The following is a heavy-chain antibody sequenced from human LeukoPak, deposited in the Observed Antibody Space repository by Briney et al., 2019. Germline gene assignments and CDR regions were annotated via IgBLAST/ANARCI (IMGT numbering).Heavy chain of an antibody. CDR3: TIMTHCTGGTCYSYDH. V-gene: IGHV1-18*01. D-gene: IGHD2-15*01. CDR2: ISAYNGNI. J-gene: IGHJ4*02. Sequence: ASVTVSCKTSGYTFTSYGITWVRQAPGKGLEWMGWISAYNGNIDYAQNLQGRVTMTTDTSTSTAYMELRGLRSDDTAVYYCTIMTHCTGGTCYSYDHWGQGTMVAVSS. CDR1: GYTFTSYG.